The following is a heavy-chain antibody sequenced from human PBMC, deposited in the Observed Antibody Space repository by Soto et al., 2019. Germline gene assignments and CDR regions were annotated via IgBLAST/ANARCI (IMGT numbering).Heavy chain of an antibody. Sequence: WIRHHPGKGLEWIGSFYSSGSIIYNPSLRSRVSISGDTSSNQFSMSLTSVTAAETARYYCARMYSSGSGWFHPWGQGTLVTVSS. CDR2: FYSSGSI. J-gene: IGHJ5*02. CDR3: ARMYSSGSGWFHP. D-gene: IGHD3-22*01. V-gene: IGHV4-39*07.